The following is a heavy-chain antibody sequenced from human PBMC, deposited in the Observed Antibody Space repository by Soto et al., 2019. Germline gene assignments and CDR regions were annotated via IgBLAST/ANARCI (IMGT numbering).Heavy chain of an antibody. Sequence: PGRSLRLSGAASGFTFTTYAMSWVRQAPGKGLEWVSVISRRGDTTYYADSVKGRFTISRDNSKNTQYLQMNSLRAEDRAFYYCATIQGGYGSSGCYTAFGIWGQGTMVSV. CDR1: GFTFTTYA. J-gene: IGHJ3*02. CDR3: ATIQGGYGSSGCYTAFGI. CDR2: ISRRGDTT. D-gene: IGHD3-22*01. V-gene: IGHV3-23*01.